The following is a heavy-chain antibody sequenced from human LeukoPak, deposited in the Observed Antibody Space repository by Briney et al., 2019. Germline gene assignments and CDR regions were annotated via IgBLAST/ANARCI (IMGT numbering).Heavy chain of an antibody. J-gene: IGHJ6*02. CDR2: IIPIFGTA. Sequence: SVRVSCKASGGTFSSYGISWVRQAPGQGLEWMGGIIPIFGTANYAQKFQGRVTITADESTSTGYMELSSLRSEDTAVYYCARAYGDYSWSGGMDVWGQGTTVTVS. CDR3: ARAYGDYSWSGGMDV. V-gene: IGHV1-69*13. D-gene: IGHD4-17*01. CDR1: GGTFSSYG.